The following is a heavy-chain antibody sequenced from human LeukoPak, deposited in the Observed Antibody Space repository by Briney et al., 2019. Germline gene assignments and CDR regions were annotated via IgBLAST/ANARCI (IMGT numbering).Heavy chain of an antibody. V-gene: IGHV3-30*18. CDR3: AKFAQRYCSGVSCYASYGVFDI. Sequence: GRSLRLSCAASGFTFSSYGMHWVRQAPGKGLEWVAVISYDGSNKYYADSVTGRFTISRDNSKNTLYLQMNSLRAEYTAVYHCAKFAQRYCSGVSCYASYGVFDIWAKGQWSPSLQ. CDR2: ISYDGSNK. J-gene: IGHJ3*02. CDR1: GFTFSSYG. D-gene: IGHD2-15*01.